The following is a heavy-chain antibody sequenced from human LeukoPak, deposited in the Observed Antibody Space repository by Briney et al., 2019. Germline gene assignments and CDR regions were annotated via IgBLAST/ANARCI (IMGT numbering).Heavy chain of an antibody. J-gene: IGHJ4*02. CDR3: AKGDWGSPFDY. D-gene: IGHD2-21*02. V-gene: IGHV3-30*18. Sequence: GRSLRLSCAASGFTFSSYGMHWVRQAPGKGLEWVAVISYDGSNKYYADSVKGRFTISRDNSKNTLYLQMNSLRAEDTAVYYCAKGDWGSPFDYWGQGTLVTVSS. CDR2: ISYDGSNK. CDR1: GFTFSSYG.